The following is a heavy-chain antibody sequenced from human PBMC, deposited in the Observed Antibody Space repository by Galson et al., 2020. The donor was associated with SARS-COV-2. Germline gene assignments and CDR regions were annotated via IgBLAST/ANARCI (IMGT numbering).Heavy chain of an antibody. Sequence: GGSLRLSCAASGFTFSTYGMHWVRQAPGKGPEWVAFMRSDGSDESYADSVKGRFTISRDNSKNTLYLQMNSLRTDDTAVYHCAKSVVGGSGWGQGTLVTVSS. CDR1: GFTFSTYG. D-gene: IGHD3-10*01. V-gene: IGHV3-30*02. CDR2: MRSDGSDE. J-gene: IGHJ4*02. CDR3: AKSVVGGSG.